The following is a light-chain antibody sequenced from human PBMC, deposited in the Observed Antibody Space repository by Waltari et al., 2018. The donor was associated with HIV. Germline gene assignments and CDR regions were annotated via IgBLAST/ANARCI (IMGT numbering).Light chain of an antibody. V-gene: IGKV3-11*01. J-gene: IGKJ1*01. Sequence: EIVLTQSPATLSLSPGERATLSCRASQSVGSYLAWYQQKPGQAPRLLIYDASTRATGIPARFSGSGSGTDFPLTISNLEPEDFAVYYCQQRNWPVTFGQGTKVEIK. CDR1: QSVGSY. CDR3: QQRNWPVT. CDR2: DAS.